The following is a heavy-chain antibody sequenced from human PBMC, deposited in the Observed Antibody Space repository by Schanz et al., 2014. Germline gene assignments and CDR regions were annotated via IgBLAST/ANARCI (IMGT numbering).Heavy chain of an antibody. CDR1: GFTVSSNY. CDR2: IKQDGSEK. J-gene: IGHJ4*02. D-gene: IGHD5-12*01. V-gene: IGHV3-7*01. CDR3: ARDGYNAYDLKRGDY. Sequence: EVQLVESGGGLIQPGGSLRLSCAVSGFTVSSNYMSWVRQAPGKGLEWVANIKQDGSEKYYVDSVQGRFTISRDNAKNSLYLQMNSLRAEDTAVYYCARDGYNAYDLKRGDYWGQGTQVAVSS.